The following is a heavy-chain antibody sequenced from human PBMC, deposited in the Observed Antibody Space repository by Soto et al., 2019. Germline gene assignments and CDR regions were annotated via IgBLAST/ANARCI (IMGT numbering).Heavy chain of an antibody. CDR3: AKSRREKYYFDY. Sequence: QVQLQESGPGLVKPSQTLSLTCTVSGGSISSGGYYWSWIRQHPGKGLEWIGYIYYSGSTYYNPSLQSRVTISVDTSNHQFSLKLSSVTAADTAVYYCAKSRREKYYFDYWGQGTLVTVSS. CDR1: GGSISSGGYY. J-gene: IGHJ4*02. CDR2: IYYSGST. V-gene: IGHV4-31*03.